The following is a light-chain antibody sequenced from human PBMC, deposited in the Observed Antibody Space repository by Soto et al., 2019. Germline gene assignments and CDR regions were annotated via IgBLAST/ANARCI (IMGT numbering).Light chain of an antibody. J-gene: IGKJ1*01. V-gene: IGKV3-20*01. CDR1: QRVSSHS. CDR2: GAS. CDR3: HHYPRSSWT. Sequence: EIVLTQSPGTLSFSPGERATLSCRASQRVSSHSLAWYQQKPGQAPRTLIYGASSRATGIPDRFSASGSGTDFTLTISRLEPEDFAVYYCHHYPRSSWTFGQGTKVEVQ.